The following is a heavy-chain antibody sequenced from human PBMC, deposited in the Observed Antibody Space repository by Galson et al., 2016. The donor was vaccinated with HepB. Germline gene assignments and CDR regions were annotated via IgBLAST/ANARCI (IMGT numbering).Heavy chain of an antibody. J-gene: IGHJ4*02. CDR1: GFTFSSYA. D-gene: IGHD6-13*01. V-gene: IGHV3-30*03. CDR2: ISDDERNK. Sequence: SLRLSCAASGFTFSSYAMHWVRQAPGKGLEWVAAISDDERNKYYGDAAKGRFAISRDQSKNTVFLQMNSLRAEDTAVYYCARDLHGSWSIDYWGPGTLVTVSS. CDR3: ARDLHGSWSIDY.